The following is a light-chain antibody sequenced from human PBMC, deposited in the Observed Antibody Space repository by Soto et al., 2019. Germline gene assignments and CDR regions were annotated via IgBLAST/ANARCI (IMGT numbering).Light chain of an antibody. J-gene: IGLJ2*01. CDR3: CSYAGNYNVV. CDR1: SSDVGRYNY. CDR2: DVS. Sequence: QSALTQPRSVSGSPGQSVTISCTGTSSDVGRYNYVSGYQHHPGKAPKFMIYDVSQRPSGVPDRFSGSKSGNTASLTISGLQADDEADYYCCSYAGNYNVVFVGGTKLTVL. V-gene: IGLV2-11*01.